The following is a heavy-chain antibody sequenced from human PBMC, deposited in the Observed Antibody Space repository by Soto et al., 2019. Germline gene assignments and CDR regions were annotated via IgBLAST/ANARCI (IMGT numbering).Heavy chain of an antibody. Sequence: GKGMEWVSYISSSSSTIFDADSVQGRFTISRDKAKNSLYLQMNSLRAEETAVYYCARVGPQQPGHSFAPWGQGTLVTVSS. J-gene: IGHJ5*02. CDR3: ARVGPQQPGHSFAP. V-gene: IGHV3-48*01. CDR2: ISSSSSTI. D-gene: IGHD6-13*01.